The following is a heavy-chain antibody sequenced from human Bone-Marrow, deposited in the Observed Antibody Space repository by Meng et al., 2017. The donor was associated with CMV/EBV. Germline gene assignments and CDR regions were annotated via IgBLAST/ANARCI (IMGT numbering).Heavy chain of an antibody. Sequence: SETLSLTCTVSGDSIRNYYWNWIRQPPGKGLEWIGFIHYSGSTNYNPSLKSRVTMSVETSKDQISLKLNPVTAADTAVYFCARDPSRSGVYGYYYGMDGWGQGTTVTVAS. V-gene: IGHV4-59*01. J-gene: IGHJ6*02. CDR3: ARDPSRSGVYGYYYGMDG. CDR1: GDSIRNYY. D-gene: IGHD3-3*01. CDR2: IHYSGST.